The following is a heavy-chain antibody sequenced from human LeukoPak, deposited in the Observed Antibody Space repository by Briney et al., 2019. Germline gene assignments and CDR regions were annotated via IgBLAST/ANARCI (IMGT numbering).Heavy chain of an antibody. CDR2: ISGSGGST. CDR1: GFTFSSYA. D-gene: IGHD2-15*01. CDR3: VKDLGSAITSALALDV. J-gene: IGHJ6*02. V-gene: IGHV3-23*01. Sequence: GGSLRLSCAASGFTFSSYAMSWVRQAPGKGLERVSAISGSGGSTYYADSVKGRFTISRDNRKNLLHLQMNSLRPDDSAVYYCVKDLGSAITSALALDVWGQGTTVTVSS.